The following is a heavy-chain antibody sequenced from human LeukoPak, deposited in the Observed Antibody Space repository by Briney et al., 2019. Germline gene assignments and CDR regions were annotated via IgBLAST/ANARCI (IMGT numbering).Heavy chain of an antibody. D-gene: IGHD2-15*01. CDR1: GFTVSSNY. CDR2: IYSGGST. Sequence: GGSPRLSCAASGFTVSSNYMSWVREAPGEGLEWVSVIYSGGSTYYADSVKGRFTISRDNSKNTLYLQMNSLRAEDTAVYYCARDSTADCSGGSCYDYWGQGTLVTVSS. CDR3: ARDSTADCSGGSCYDY. J-gene: IGHJ4*02. V-gene: IGHV3-66*01.